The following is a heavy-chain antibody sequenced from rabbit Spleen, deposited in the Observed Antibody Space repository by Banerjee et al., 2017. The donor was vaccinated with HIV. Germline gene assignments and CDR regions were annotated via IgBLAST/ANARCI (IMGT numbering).Heavy chain of an antibody. CDR3: ARDLDGVIGWNFGW. V-gene: IGHV1S47*01. CDR1: GFDFSNYG. J-gene: IGHJ6*01. D-gene: IGHD4-1*01. CDR2: IEPIFGNT. Sequence: ELVESGGGLVQPGGSLKLSCTASGFDFSNYGVTWVRQAPGKGLEWIGYIEPIFGNTYYASWVNGRFTISSHNAQNTLYLQMPSLTAADTATYFCARDLDGVIGWNFGWWGPGTLVTVS.